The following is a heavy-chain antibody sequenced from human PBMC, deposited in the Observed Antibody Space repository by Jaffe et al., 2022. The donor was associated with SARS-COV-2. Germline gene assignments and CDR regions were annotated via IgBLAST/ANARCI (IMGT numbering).Heavy chain of an antibody. CDR2: FYPSGNT. Sequence: QVQLQESGPGLVKPSETLSLTCTVSGHSISGGHYWAWIRQPPGKGLEWIGSFYPSGNTYSNPSLKSRVTVSVDTSKKQFSLKLTSVTAADTAMYYCARRLYPPGDKFDYWGQGTLVTVS. CDR3: ARRLYPPGDKFDY. V-gene: IGHV4-38-2*02. CDR1: GHSISGGHY. J-gene: IGHJ4*02. D-gene: IGHD3-10*01.